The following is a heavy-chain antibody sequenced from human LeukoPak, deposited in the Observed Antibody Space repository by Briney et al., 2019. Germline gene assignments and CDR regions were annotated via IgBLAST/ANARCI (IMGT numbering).Heavy chain of an antibody. J-gene: IGHJ4*02. D-gene: IGHD3-16*01. V-gene: IGHV1-69*05. Sequence: GASVKVSCKASGGTFSSYAISWVRQAPGQGLEWMGGIIPIFGTANHAQKFQGRVTITTDESTSTAYMELSSLRSEDTAVYYCARGGDIMSSSYFDYWGQGTLVTVSS. CDR3: ARGGDIMSSSYFDY. CDR1: GGTFSSYA. CDR2: IIPIFGTA.